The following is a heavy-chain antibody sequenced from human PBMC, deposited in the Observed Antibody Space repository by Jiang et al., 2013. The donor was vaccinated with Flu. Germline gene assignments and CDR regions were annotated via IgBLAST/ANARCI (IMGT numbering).Heavy chain of an antibody. J-gene: IGHJ4*02. CDR2: ITPFNGNT. Sequence: SGAEVKKTGSSVKVSCKASGYTFTYRYLHWVRQAPGQALEWMGWITPFNGNTNYAQKFQDRVTITRDRSMSTAYMELSSLRSEDTAMYYCAGTRSGYYNYFDYWGQGTLVTVSS. V-gene: IGHV1-45*02. D-gene: IGHD3-22*01. CDR3: AGTRSGYYNYFDY. CDR1: GYTFTYRY.